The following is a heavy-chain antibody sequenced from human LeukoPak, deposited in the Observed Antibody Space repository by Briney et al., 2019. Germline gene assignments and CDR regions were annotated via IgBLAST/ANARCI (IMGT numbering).Heavy chain of an antibody. D-gene: IGHD6-19*01. CDR3: ARDSAGSGWVY. Sequence: GGSLRFSCVAAGFTFSDYWMSWVRQAPGKGPEWVANIKVDGIEKYYADSVKGRFAISRDNAKNSLYLQMNSLRAEDTAVYYCARDSAGSGWVYWGQGTLVTVSS. V-gene: IGHV3-7*04. CDR2: IKVDGIEK. CDR1: GFTFSDYW. J-gene: IGHJ4*02.